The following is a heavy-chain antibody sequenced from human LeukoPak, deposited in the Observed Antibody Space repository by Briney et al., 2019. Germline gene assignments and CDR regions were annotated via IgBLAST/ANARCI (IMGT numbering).Heavy chain of an antibody. V-gene: IGHV4-4*07. CDR1: GGSISDYY. J-gene: IGHJ3*02. Sequence: SETLSLTCTVSGGSISDYYWSWIRQPAGKGLEWLGRIYTSGSTKYNPSLESRVTMSVDTSKNQFSLKLSFVTAADTAVYYCARTADAFDIWGQGTMVTVSS. CDR2: IYTSGST. CDR3: ARTADAFDI.